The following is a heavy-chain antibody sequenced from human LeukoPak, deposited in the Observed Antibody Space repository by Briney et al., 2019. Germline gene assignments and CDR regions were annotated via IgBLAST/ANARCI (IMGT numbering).Heavy chain of an antibody. CDR2: IRYDGSNK. CDR1: GFTFSSYG. Sequence: PGGSLRLSCAASGFTFSSYGMHWVRQAPGKGLEWVAFIRYDGSNKYYADSVKGRFTISRDNSKNTLYLQMNSLRAEDTAVYYCAKTNIAARHFDYWGQGTLVTVSS. J-gene: IGHJ4*02. CDR3: AKTNIAARHFDY. V-gene: IGHV3-30*02. D-gene: IGHD6-6*01.